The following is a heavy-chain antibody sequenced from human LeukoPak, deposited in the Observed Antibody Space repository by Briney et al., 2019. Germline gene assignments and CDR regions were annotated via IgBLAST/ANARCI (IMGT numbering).Heavy chain of an antibody. CDR1: GFSISSGYY. D-gene: IGHD3-16*01. CDR3: ARSCEAGWDYFCY. CDR2: IYHSGST. V-gene: IGHV4-38-2*01. Sequence: SETLSLTCAVSGFSISSGYYWGWIRQPPGKGLEWIGNIYHSGSTQYNPSLKSRVTISVDSSKNQFSLKLSSVTAADTAVYYCARSCEAGWDYFCYQGKRILVTVSS. J-gene: IGHJ4*02.